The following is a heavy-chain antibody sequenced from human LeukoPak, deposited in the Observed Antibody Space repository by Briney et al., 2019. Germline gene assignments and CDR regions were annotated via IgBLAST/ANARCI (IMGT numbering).Heavy chain of an antibody. CDR3: AKGYSSGWVWYYFDY. CDR1: GFTFSSYG. J-gene: IGHJ4*02. Sequence: GGSLRLSCAASGFTFSSYGMHWVRQAPGKGLEWVAVISFDGTKKYYADSVKGRFTISRDNSKNMLYLQMNSLRAEDTAVYYCAKGYSSGWVWYYFDYWGQGTLGTVSS. CDR2: ISFDGTKK. V-gene: IGHV3-30*18. D-gene: IGHD6-19*01.